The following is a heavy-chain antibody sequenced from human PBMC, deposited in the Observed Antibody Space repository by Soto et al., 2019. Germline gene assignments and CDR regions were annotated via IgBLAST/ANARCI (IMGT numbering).Heavy chain of an antibody. V-gene: IGHV4-39*07. CDR1: GGSISSSSYY. J-gene: IGHJ5*02. CDR2: IYYSGST. CDR3: ARVATVVTPITHEYNWFDP. Sequence: PSETLSLTCTVSGGSISSSSYYWGWIRQPPGKGLEWIGSIYYSGSTYYNPSLKSRVTISVDTSKNQFSLKLSSVTAADTAVYYCARVATVVTPITHEYNWFDPWGQGTLVTVSS. D-gene: IGHD4-17*01.